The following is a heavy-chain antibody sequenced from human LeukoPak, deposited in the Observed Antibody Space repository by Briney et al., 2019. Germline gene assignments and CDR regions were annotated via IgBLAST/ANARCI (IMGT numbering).Heavy chain of an antibody. V-gene: IGHV1-2*02. J-gene: IGHJ4*02. D-gene: IGHD6-13*01. Sequence: ASVKVSCKASGYTFTEYYMHWVRQAPGQGLEWMGWINPNSGGSNSAQKFRGRVTMTRDTSITTAYMELSRLASDDTAVYYCAAWAAVGRFFDYWGQGTLVTASS. CDR1: GYTFTEYY. CDR2: INPNSGGS. CDR3: AAWAAVGRFFDY.